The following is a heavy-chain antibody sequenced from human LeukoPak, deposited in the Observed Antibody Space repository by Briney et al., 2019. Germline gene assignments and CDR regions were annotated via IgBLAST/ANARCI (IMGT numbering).Heavy chain of an antibody. J-gene: IGHJ5*02. Sequence: SETLSLTCTVSGDSISNYYWSWIRQPPGKGLEWIGYIYYSGTTNYNPSLKSRVTISVDTSKNQFSLKLSSVTAADTAVYYCARDRYIYGSDDRWFDPWGQGTLVTVSS. CDR2: IYYSGTT. CDR1: GDSISNYY. V-gene: IGHV4-59*01. CDR3: ARDRYIYGSDDRWFDP. D-gene: IGHD5-18*01.